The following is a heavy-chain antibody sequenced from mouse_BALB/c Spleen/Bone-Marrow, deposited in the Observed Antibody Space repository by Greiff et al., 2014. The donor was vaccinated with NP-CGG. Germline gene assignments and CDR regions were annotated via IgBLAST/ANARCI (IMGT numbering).Heavy chain of an antibody. J-gene: IGHJ3*01. CDR1: GYTFTSYW. D-gene: IGHD2-3*01. CDR2: IDPSDSYT. CDR3: ARYGGYFPWFAY. Sequence: QVQLQQSGAELVKPGASVKLSCKASGYTFTSYWMHWVKQRPGQGLERIGEIDPSDSYTNYNQKFKGKATLAVDKSSSTAYMQLSSLTSEDSAVYYCARYGGYFPWFAYWGQGTLVTVSA. V-gene: IGHV1-69*02.